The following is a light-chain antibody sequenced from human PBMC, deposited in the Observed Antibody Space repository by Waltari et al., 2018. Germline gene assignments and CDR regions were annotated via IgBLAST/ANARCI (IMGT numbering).Light chain of an antibody. CDR2: AAS. V-gene: IGKV1-8*01. CDR1: HGISSY. Sequence: AIRITQSPSSLSASTGHRVTITCRASHGISSYLAWYQQKPGKAPTVLIYAASTLQSGVPSRFSGSGSGTDFTLTISCLQSEDFAIYYCQQYYSNPATFGQGTKVEIK. J-gene: IGKJ1*01. CDR3: QQYYSNPAT.